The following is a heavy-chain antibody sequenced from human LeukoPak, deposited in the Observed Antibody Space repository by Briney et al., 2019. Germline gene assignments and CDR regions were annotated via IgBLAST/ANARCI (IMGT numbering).Heavy chain of an antibody. CDR3: ARVTAYCGGDCYSDY. CDR2: VNPNSGNT. Sequence: ASVKVSCKASGYTFTSYDINWVRQATGQGLEWMGWVNPNSGNTGYAQKFQGRVIMTRNTSISTAYMELSSLRSEDTAVYYCARVTAYCGGDCYSDYWGQGTLVTVSS. V-gene: IGHV1-8*01. CDR1: GYTFTSYD. D-gene: IGHD2-21*02. J-gene: IGHJ4*02.